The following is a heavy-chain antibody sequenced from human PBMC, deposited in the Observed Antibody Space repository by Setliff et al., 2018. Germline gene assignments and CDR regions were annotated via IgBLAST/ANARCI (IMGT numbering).Heavy chain of an antibody. CDR1: GYRFTTYW. CDR3: ARLGAPASHDAFDI. Sequence: PGESLKISCKGSGYRFTTYWIGWVRQMLGKGLEWMGIVFSGDSDTRYSPSFQGRVTMSADKSINTAYLQWSSLKASDTAMYYCARLGAPASHDAFDIWGQGTMVTVSS. V-gene: IGHV5-51*01. D-gene: IGHD6-25*01. J-gene: IGHJ3*02. CDR2: VFSGDSDT.